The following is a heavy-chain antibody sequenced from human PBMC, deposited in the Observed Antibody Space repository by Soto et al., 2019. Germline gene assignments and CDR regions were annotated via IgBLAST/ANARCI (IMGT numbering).Heavy chain of an antibody. CDR3: ARHIVVVTDMYYFDY. CDR2: IYYSGST. Sequence: SETLSLTCTVSGGSISSSSYYWGWIRQPPGKGLEWIGSIYYSGSTYYNPSLKSRVTISVDTSKNQFSLKLSSVTAADTAVYYCARHIVVVTDMYYFDYWGQGTLVTVSS. CDR1: GGSISSSSYY. D-gene: IGHD2-21*02. V-gene: IGHV4-39*01. J-gene: IGHJ4*02.